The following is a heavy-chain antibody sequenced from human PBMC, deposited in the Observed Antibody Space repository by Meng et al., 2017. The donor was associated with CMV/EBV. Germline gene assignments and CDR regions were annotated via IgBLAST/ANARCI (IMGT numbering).Heavy chain of an antibody. Sequence: GESLKISCKGSGYSFTSYWIGWVRQMPGKGLEWMGIIYPGDSDTSYSPSFQGQVTISADKSISTAYLPWSSLKASDTAMYYCARHFGSVRYYDFWSGYYTGHPDYYYGMDVWGQGTTVTVSS. V-gene: IGHV5-51*01. J-gene: IGHJ6*02. CDR2: IYPGDSDT. CDR1: GYSFTSYW. D-gene: IGHD3-3*01. CDR3: ARHFGSVRYYDFWSGYYTGHPDYYYGMDV.